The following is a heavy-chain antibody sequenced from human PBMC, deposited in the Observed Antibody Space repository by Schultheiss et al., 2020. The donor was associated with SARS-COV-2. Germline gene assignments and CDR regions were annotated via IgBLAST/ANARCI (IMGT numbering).Heavy chain of an antibody. J-gene: IGHJ4*02. Sequence: SCAASGFTFSTYAMSWVRQAPGKGLEWVSAISGGGSTYYADSVKGRFTVSRDNSKNTLYLQMNSLRAEDTAVYYCAKDDCSGGTCYPDYWGQGTLGTVSS. CDR1: GFTFSTYA. CDR3: AKDDCSGGTCYPDY. D-gene: IGHD2-15*01. CDR2: ISGGGST. V-gene: IGHV3-23*01.